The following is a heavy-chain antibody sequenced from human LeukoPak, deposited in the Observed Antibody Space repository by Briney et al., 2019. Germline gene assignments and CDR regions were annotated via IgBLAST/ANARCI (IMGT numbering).Heavy chain of an antibody. Sequence: GGSLRLSCAASGFTFSSYAMSWVRQAPGKGLEWVAAISGSGGSTYYADSVKGRFTISRDNTKNTVYVKINSLRAEDTAVYYCAKDGPYSGSYDFDYWGQGTLVTVSS. CDR2: ISGSGGST. CDR1: GFTFSSYA. V-gene: IGHV3-23*01. CDR3: AKDGPYSGSYDFDY. D-gene: IGHD1-26*01. J-gene: IGHJ4*02.